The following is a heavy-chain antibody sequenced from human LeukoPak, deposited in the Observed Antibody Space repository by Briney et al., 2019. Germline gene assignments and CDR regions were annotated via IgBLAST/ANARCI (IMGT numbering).Heavy chain of an antibody. Sequence: SETLSLTCAVYGGSFSGYYWSWIRQPPGKGLEWIGEINHSGSTNYNPSLKSRVTISVDTSKNQFSLKLSSVTAADTAVYYCARRDRIAVAGMVWVYWGQGTLVTVSS. CDR1: GGSFSGYY. J-gene: IGHJ4*02. CDR3: ARRDRIAVAGMVWVY. D-gene: IGHD6-19*01. V-gene: IGHV4-34*01. CDR2: INHSGST.